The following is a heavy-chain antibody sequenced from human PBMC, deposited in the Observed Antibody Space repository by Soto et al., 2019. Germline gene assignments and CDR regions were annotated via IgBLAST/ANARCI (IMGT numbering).Heavy chain of an antibody. Sequence: EVQLLESGGGLVQPGGSLTLSCAASGFTFSSYAMNWVRQAPGKGLEWVSVISGSADSTYYADSVKGRFTISRDNSKNTLYLQMNSLRAEDTAVYYCARRSSGWYFDYWGLGTLVTVSS. CDR2: ISGSADST. CDR1: GFTFSSYA. J-gene: IGHJ4*02. D-gene: IGHD6-19*01. CDR3: ARRSSGWYFDY. V-gene: IGHV3-23*01.